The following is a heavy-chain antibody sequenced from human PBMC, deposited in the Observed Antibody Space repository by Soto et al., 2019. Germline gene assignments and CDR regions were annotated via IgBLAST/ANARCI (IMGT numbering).Heavy chain of an antibody. J-gene: IGHJ4*02. CDR3: AKFGMATTKRSPPYYIDY. CDR1: GFTFSNYA. CDR2: IRGSDDST. Sequence: PGGSLRLSCAASGFTFSNYAMSWVRQAPGKGLEWVSAIRGSDDSTYYADSVKGRFTISRDNSKNTLYLQMNSLRVEDTAVYYCAKFGMATTKRSPPYYIDYWGQGALVTVSS. V-gene: IGHV3-23*01. D-gene: IGHD1-1*01.